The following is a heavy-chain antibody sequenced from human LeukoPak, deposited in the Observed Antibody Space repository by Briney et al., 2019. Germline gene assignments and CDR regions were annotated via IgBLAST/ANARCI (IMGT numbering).Heavy chain of an antibody. V-gene: IGHV3-23*01. J-gene: IGHJ5*02. CDR3: ARGLVGGASNWFDP. Sequence: PGGSLRLSCAASGFTFRSYAMSWVRQAPGKGLEWVSTISGSGGGTYYADSVKGRFTISRDNSKNTLYLQMNSLRAEDTAMYYCARGLVGGASNWFDPWGQGTLVTVSS. D-gene: IGHD1-26*01. CDR1: GFTFRSYA. CDR2: ISGSGGGT.